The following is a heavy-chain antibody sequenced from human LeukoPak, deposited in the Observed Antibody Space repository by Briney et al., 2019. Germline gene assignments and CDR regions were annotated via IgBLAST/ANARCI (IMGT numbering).Heavy chain of an antibody. J-gene: IGHJ4*02. Sequence: AGGSLRLSCAASGFTFSSYSMNWVRQAPGKGLEWVSSISSSSSYIYYADSVKGRFTISRDNAKNSLYLQMNSLRAEDTAVYYCASVQTGTMNYWGQGTLVTVSS. V-gene: IGHV3-21*01. CDR1: GFTFSSYS. CDR2: ISSSSSYI. D-gene: IGHD1-1*01. CDR3: ASVQTGTMNY.